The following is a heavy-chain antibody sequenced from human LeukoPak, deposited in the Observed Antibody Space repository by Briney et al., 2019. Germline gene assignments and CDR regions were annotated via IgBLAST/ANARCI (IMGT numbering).Heavy chain of an antibody. CDR1: GFTFSSYG. J-gene: IGHJ4*02. CDR3: AKDERGIQLWFSALDY. Sequence: GGSLRLSCAASGFTFSSYGMHWVRQAPGKGLGWVAVISYDGSNKYYADSVKGRFTISRDNSKNTLYLQMNSLRAEDTAVYYCAKDERGIQLWFSALDYWGQGTLVTVSS. CDR2: ISYDGSNK. V-gene: IGHV3-30*18. D-gene: IGHD5-18*01.